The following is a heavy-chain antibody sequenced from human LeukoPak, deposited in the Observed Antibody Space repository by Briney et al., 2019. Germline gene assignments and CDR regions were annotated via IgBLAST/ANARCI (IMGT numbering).Heavy chain of an antibody. Sequence: PSEALSLTCTVSGGSVSRSPYYWGWIRQPPGKGLEWIGNIYYSGSTYYNPSLKSRVTISVDTSKNQFSLKVTSVTAADTAVYYCATRKLGNDYWGQGTLVTVSS. J-gene: IGHJ4*02. V-gene: IGHV4-39*07. CDR2: IYYSGST. CDR3: ATRKLGNDY. D-gene: IGHD7-27*01. CDR1: GGSVSRSPYY.